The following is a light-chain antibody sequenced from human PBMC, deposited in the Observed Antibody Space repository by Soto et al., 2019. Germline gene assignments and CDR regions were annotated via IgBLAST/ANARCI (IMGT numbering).Light chain of an antibody. V-gene: IGLV2-8*01. CDR2: AVN. J-gene: IGLJ1*01. CDR1: SSDVGGYQY. Sequence: QSVLTQPPSASGSPGQSVTISCTGTSSDVGGYQYVSWYQQYPGKAPKLMIYAVNKRPSGVPDRFSGYRSGNTASLTVSGLQAEDEADYYCSSYAGSNNYVCGTGNKLT. CDR3: SSYAGSNNYV.